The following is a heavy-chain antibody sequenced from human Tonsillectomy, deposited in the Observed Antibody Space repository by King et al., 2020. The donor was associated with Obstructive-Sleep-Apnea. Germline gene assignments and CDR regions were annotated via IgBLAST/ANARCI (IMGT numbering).Heavy chain of an antibody. CDR3: ATDRSWGSGISGWFDP. CDR2: IRSKAYGGTT. CDR1: GFTLGDYA. V-gene: IGHV3-49*04. Sequence: VQLVESGGGLVQPGRSLRLSCTASGFTLGDYAMSWVGQAPGKGLVWVGCIRSKAYGGTTEKAVFLKGRSTNSRDDCNVIAYLQMNSLKTEDTAVYYCATDRSWGSGISGWFDPWGQGTLVTVSS. J-gene: IGHJ5*02. D-gene: IGHD3-10*01.